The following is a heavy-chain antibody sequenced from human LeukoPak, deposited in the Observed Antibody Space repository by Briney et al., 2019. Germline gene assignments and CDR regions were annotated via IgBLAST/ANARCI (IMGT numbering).Heavy chain of an antibody. V-gene: IGHV4-59*01. Sequence: GSLRLSCAATGFTFSSYAMSWIRQPPGKGLEWIGYIYYSGSTNYNPSLKSRVTISVDTSKNQFSLKLSSVTAADTAVYYCARLVSGYLDVWGQGTTVTVSS. D-gene: IGHD3-3*01. CDR2: IYYSGST. CDR3: ARLVSGYLDV. CDR1: GFTFSSYA. J-gene: IGHJ6*02.